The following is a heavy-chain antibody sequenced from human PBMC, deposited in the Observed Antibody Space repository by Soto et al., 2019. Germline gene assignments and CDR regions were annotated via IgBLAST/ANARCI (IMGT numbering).Heavy chain of an antibody. CDR2: IIPIFGTA. V-gene: IGHV1-69*06. CDR3: AISPNAPVVNWFYP. CDR1: GGTFSSYA. D-gene: IGHD3-9*01. Sequence: QVQLVQSGAEVKKPGYSVTVSCKAPGGTFSSYAISGVRQAPGQGLEWMGGIIPIFGTANYAQKFQGRVTITADKSTSTAYMELSSLSSEATAVYYCAISPNAPVVNWFYPRGKGTLVTFSS. J-gene: IGHJ5*02.